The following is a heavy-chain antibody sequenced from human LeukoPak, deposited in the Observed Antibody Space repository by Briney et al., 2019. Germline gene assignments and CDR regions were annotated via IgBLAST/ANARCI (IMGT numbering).Heavy chain of an antibody. D-gene: IGHD3-16*01. J-gene: IGHJ3*01. CDR3: ARDFLHLGG. CDR1: GFTFSHYA. CDR2: IRSDVTKR. V-gene: IGHV3-33*01. Sequence: PGGSLRLSCEASGFTFSHYAMHWVRQTPGKGLEWVAVIRSDVTKRYYAESVKGRLTVSRDNSMNTLYLQMKSLRADDTAVYYCARDFLHLGGWGQGTMVTVSS.